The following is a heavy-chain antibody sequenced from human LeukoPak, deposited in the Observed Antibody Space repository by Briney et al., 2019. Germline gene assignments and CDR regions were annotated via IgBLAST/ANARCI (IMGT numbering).Heavy chain of an antibody. CDR3: ARRYDCGGNTGAFDI. CDR1: GYSFTSYW. J-gene: IGHJ3*02. D-gene: IGHD4-23*01. Sequence: GESLKISCKGSGYSFTSYWIGWVRQMPGKGLEWMGIIYPGDSDTRYSPSFQGQVTISADKSISTAYLQWSSLKASDTAMYYCARRYDCGGNTGAFDIWGQGTMVTVSS. CDR2: IYPGDSDT. V-gene: IGHV5-51*01.